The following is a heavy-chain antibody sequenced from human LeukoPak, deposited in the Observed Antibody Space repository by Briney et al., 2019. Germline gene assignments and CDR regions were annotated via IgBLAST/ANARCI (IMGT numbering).Heavy chain of an antibody. D-gene: IGHD1-14*01. CDR1: GFTVSSNY. CDR3: AKLHNLNSDY. Sequence: GGSLRLSCAASGFTVSSNYVSWVRQAPGKGLEWVSTISGSGGNTYYAGSVKGRFTISRDNSKNTLYLQMNSLRAEDTAVYYCAKLHNLNSDYWGQGTLVTVSS. V-gene: IGHV3-23*01. J-gene: IGHJ4*02. CDR2: ISGSGGNT.